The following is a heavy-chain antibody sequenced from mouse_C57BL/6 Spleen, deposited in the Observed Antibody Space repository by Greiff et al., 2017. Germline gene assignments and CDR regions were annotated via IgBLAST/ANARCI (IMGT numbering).Heavy chain of an antibody. J-gene: IGHJ2*01. CDR2: IHPNSGST. V-gene: IGHV1-64*01. CDR3: ARRASGAYGSSLFDY. Sequence: VQLQQSGAELVKPGASVKLSCKASGSTFTSYWMPWVKQRPGQGLEWIGMIHPNSGSTNYNEKFKSKATLAVDKSSSTAYMQRSSLTSEDSAVYDWARRASGAYGSSLFDYWGQGTTLTVSS. D-gene: IGHD1-1*01. CDR1: GSTFTSYW.